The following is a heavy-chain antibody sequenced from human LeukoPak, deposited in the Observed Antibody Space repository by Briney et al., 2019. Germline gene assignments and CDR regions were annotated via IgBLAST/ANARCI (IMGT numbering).Heavy chain of an antibody. Sequence: GGSLRLSCAASGFTFSNHGMHWVRQAPGKGPEWVALIWYDGSNKYYGDSVKGRFAISRDNSKNTVYLQMNSLRAEDTGVYYCARDRLEAVTDDDYFDYWGQGTLVTVSS. D-gene: IGHD2-21*02. J-gene: IGHJ4*02. V-gene: IGHV3-33*08. CDR2: IWYDGSNK. CDR3: ARDRLEAVTDDDYFDY. CDR1: GFTFSNHG.